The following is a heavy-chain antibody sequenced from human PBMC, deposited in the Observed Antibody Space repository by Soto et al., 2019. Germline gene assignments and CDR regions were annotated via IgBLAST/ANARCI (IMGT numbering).Heavy chain of an antibody. CDR1: GYTFTSYD. J-gene: IGHJ6*02. Sequence: ASVKVSCKASGYTFTSYDINWVRQATGQGLEWMGWMNPNSGNTGYAQKFQGRVTMTRNTSISTAYMELSSLRSEDTAVYYCARDARSIASRDGYYYYYCMDVWCQGTTVTVSS. D-gene: IGHD2-21*01. CDR3: ARDARSIASRDGYYYYYCMDV. CDR2: MNPNSGNT. V-gene: IGHV1-8*01.